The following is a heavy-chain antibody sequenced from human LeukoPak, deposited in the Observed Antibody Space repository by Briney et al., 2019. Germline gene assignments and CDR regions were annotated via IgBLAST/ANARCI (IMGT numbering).Heavy chain of an antibody. CDR2: ISYDGSNK. V-gene: IGHV3-30*18. CDR1: GFTFSSYC. D-gene: IGHD3-22*01. Sequence: PGRSLRLSCAASGFTFSSYCMHWVRQAPGKGLEWVAVISYDGSNKYYADSVKGRFTISRDNSKNTLYLQMNSLRAEDTAVYYCAKGGDSSGYYLDYWGQGTLVPVSS. CDR3: AKGGDSSGYYLDY. J-gene: IGHJ4*02.